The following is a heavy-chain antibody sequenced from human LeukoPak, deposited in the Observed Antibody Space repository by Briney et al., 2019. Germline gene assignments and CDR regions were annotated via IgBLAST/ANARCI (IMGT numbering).Heavy chain of an antibody. V-gene: IGHV4-34*01. J-gene: IGHJ5*02. CDR2: INHSGST. D-gene: IGHD3-10*01. CDR3: ARGRAKTDYYGSGSSSTWFDP. CDR1: GGSFSGYY. Sequence: SETLSLTCAVYGGSFSGYYWSWIRQPPGKGLEWIGEINHSGSTNYNPSLKSRVTISVDTSKNLFSLKLSSVTAADTAVYCCARGRAKTDYYGSGSSSTWFDPWGQGTLVTVSS.